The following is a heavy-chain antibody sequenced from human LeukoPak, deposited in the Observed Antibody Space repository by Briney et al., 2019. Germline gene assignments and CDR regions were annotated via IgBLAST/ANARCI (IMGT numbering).Heavy chain of an antibody. CDR3: ASLPDKYYDSSGYYDG. Sequence: GSSVKVSCKASGGTISSYAISWLRQAPGQGLEWMGGIIPIFGTANYAQKFQGRVTITADESTSTAYMELSSLRSEDTAVYYCASLPDKYYDSSGYYDGWGQGTLVTVSS. V-gene: IGHV1-69*01. D-gene: IGHD3-22*01. J-gene: IGHJ4*02. CDR1: GGTISSYA. CDR2: IIPIFGTA.